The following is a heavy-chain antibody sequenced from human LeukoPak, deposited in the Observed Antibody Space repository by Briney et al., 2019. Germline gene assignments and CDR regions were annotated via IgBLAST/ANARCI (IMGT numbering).Heavy chain of an antibody. J-gene: IGHJ4*02. D-gene: IGHD3-3*01. Sequence: PGGSLRLSCAASGFTVNSNYMSWVRQAPGKGLEWVSVIYSGGSTYYADSVKGRFTISRDNSKNTLYLQMNSLRAEDTAVYYCARDYTYCDFSFPYWGQGTLVTVSS. V-gene: IGHV3-66*02. CDR2: IYSGGST. CDR3: ARDYTYCDFSFPY. CDR1: GFTVNSNY.